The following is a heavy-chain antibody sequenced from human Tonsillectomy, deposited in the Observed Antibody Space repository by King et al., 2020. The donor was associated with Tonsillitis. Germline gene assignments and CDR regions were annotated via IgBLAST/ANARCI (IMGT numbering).Heavy chain of an antibody. CDR2: ISAYNGNT. J-gene: IGHJ4*02. D-gene: IGHD1-26*01. V-gene: IGHV1-18*01. CDR3: ARSDVRSGSFTDY. Sequence: VQLVESGAEVNKPGSSVKGSCKASGYTFTSYCINCVRQAPGQGLDCMVWISAYNGNTNYEQKLQGIVTMATDTSTTTVYMELRSLRSDDTSVYFCARSDVRSGSFTDYWGQGTLVTVSS. CDR1: GYTFTSYC.